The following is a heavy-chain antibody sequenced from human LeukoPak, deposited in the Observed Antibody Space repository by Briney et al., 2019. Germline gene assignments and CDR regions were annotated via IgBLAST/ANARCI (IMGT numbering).Heavy chain of an antibody. Sequence: SETLSLTCTVSGGSISSYYWSWIRQPPGKGLEWIGYIYYSGSTNYNPSLKSRVTISVDTSKNQFSLKLSSVTAADTAVYYCARHVTVAATKDWFDPWGQGTLVTVSS. J-gene: IGHJ5*02. V-gene: IGHV4-59*08. CDR1: GGSISSYY. D-gene: IGHD2-15*01. CDR2: IYYSGST. CDR3: ARHVTVAATKDWFDP.